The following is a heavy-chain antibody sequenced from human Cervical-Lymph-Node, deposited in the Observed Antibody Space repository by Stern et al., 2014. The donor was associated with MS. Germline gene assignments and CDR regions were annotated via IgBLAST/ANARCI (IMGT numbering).Heavy chain of an antibody. V-gene: IGHV3-48*01. CDR2: IRRDGGSVT. D-gene: IGHD1-14*01. J-gene: IGHJ4*02. Sequence: EDQLVESGGGLVQPGGSLRLSCAVSGFTFSTYSMNWVRQAPGKGPEWVAYIRRDGGSVTHYADSVKGRFTISRDDARNSLYLQMSSLRAEDTAVYYCVRDPEALDYWGQGTLVTVSS. CDR1: GFTFSTYS. CDR3: VRDPEALDY.